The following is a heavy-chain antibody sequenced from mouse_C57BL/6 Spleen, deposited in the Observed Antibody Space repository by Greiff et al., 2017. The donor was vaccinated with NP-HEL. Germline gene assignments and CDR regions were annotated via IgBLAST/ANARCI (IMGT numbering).Heavy chain of an antibody. J-gene: IGHJ1*03. CDR2: ISSGSSTI. V-gene: IGHV5-17*01. D-gene: IGHD1-1*01. CDR1: GFTFSDYG. Sequence: EVMLVESGGGLVKPGGSLKLSCAASGFTFSDYGMHWVRQAPEKGLEWVAYISSGSSTIYYADTVKGRFTISRDNAKNTLFLQMTSLRSEDTAMYYCASSSYVNFDVWGTGTTVTVSS. CDR3: ASSSYVNFDV.